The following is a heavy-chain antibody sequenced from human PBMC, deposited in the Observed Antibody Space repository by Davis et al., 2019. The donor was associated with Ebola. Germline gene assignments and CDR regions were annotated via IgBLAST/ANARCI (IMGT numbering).Heavy chain of an antibody. J-gene: IGHJ6*02. D-gene: IGHD3-3*01. Sequence: HTGGSLRLSCAASGFTFSSYWMHWVRQAPGKWLVWVSRINSDGSSTSYADSVKGRFTISRDNAKNTLYLQMNSLRAEDTAVYYCARDKGEYYDFWSGYYQGEGMDVWGQGTTVTVSS. CDR2: INSDGSST. V-gene: IGHV3-74*01. CDR3: ARDKGEYYDFWSGYYQGEGMDV. CDR1: GFTFSSYW.